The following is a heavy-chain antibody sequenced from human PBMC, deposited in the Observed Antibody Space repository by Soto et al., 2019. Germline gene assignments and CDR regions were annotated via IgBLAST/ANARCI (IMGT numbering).Heavy chain of an antibody. CDR2: ISTSGAYI. V-gene: IGHV3-21*01. J-gene: IGHJ6*02. Sequence: GRSLRLPCAASGFPFRSSGMNWVRQAPGKGLEWLSSISTSGAYIYYADSVRGRFTLSRDNAKNSLYLQMNSLRAEDSAVYDCARHYDSSGYYPYGMDGWCQGPTLTVSS. D-gene: IGHD3-22*01. CDR3: ARHYDSSGYYPYGMDG. CDR1: GFPFRSSG.